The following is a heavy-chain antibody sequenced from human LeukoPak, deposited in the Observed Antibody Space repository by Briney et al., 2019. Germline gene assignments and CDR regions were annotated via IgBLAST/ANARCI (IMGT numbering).Heavy chain of an antibody. Sequence: PGGSLRLSCAASGFTFSSYSMNWVRQAPGKGLEWVSSISSSSSYIYYADSVKGRFPISRDNAKNSLYLQMNSLRAEDTAVYYCARDPNYYGSGSRKDYWGQGTLVTVSS. CDR3: ARDPNYYGSGSRKDY. V-gene: IGHV3-21*01. D-gene: IGHD3-10*01. CDR1: GFTFSSYS. CDR2: ISSSSSYI. J-gene: IGHJ4*02.